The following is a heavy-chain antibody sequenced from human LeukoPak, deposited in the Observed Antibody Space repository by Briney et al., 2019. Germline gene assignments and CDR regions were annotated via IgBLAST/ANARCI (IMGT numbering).Heavy chain of an antibody. CDR1: GGTFSSYA. CDR3: ARGEGSGVQGAFDI. CDR2: IIPIFGTA. Sequence: ASVKVSCKASGGTFSSYAISWVRQAPGQGLEWMGGIIPIFGTANYAQKFQGRVTITTDESTSTAYMELSSLRSEDTAVYYCARGEGSGVQGAFDIWGQGTMVTVSS. J-gene: IGHJ3*02. D-gene: IGHD2-15*01. V-gene: IGHV1-69*05.